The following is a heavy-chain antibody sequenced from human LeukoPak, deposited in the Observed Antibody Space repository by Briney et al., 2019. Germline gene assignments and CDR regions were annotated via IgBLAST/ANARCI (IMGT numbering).Heavy chain of an antibody. CDR2: IKQDGSEK. D-gene: IGHD6-13*01. V-gene: IGHV3-7*04. CDR3: ARGEAAAAWFDP. CDR1: GFTFSSYW. J-gene: IGHJ5*02. Sequence: GGTLRLSCAASGFTFSSYWMSWVRQAPGEGLEWVANIKQDGSEKYYVDSVKGRFTISRDNAKNSLYLQMNSLRAEDTAVYYCARGEAAAAWFDPWGQGTLVTVFS.